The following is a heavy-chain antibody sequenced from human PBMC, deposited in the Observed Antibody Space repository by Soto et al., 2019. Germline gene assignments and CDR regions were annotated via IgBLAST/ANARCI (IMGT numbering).Heavy chain of an antibody. J-gene: IGHJ4*02. CDR1: GYTFTSYG. CDR3: ARAVGYGDYYYFDY. V-gene: IGHV1-18*01. D-gene: IGHD4-17*01. Sequence: ASVKVSCKASGYTFTSYGISWVRQAPGQGLEWMGWISAYNANTNYAQKLQGRVTMTTDTSTSTAYMELRSLRSDDTAVYYCARAVGYGDYYYFDYWGQGTLVTVSS. CDR2: ISAYNANT.